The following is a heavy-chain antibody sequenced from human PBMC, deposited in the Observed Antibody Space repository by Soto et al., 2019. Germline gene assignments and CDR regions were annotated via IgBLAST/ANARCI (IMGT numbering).Heavy chain of an antibody. Sequence: GASVKVSCKASGYTFTSYYMHWVRQAPGQGLEWMGIINPSGGSTSYAQKFQGRVTMTRDTSTSTVYMELSSLISEDTAVYYCARGSGYDYTTGYYFDYWGQGTLVTVSS. J-gene: IGHJ4*02. CDR3: ARGSGYDYTTGYYFDY. CDR2: INPSGGST. CDR1: GYTFTSYY. V-gene: IGHV1-46*01. D-gene: IGHD5-12*01.